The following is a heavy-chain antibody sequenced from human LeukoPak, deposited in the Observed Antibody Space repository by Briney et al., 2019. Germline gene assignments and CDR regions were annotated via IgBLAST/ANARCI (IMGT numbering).Heavy chain of an antibody. CDR3: ARSRSYSIPLYYYYYMDV. J-gene: IGHJ6*03. CDR1: GYTFTSYD. D-gene: IGHD6-13*01. CDR2: MNPNSGNT. Sequence: ASVKVSCKASGYTFTSYDINWVRQATGQGLEWMGWMNPNSGNTGYAQKFQGRVTMTRNTSISTAYMELSSLRSEDTAVYYCARSRSYSIPLYYYYYMDVWGKGTTVTVSS. V-gene: IGHV1-8*01.